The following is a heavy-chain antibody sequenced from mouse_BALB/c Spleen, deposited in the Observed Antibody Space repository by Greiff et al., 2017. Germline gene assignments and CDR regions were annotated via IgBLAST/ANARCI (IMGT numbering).Heavy chain of an antibody. V-gene: IGHV5-17*02. Sequence: DVMLVESGGGLVQPGGSRKLSCAASGFTFSSFGMHWVRQAPEKGLEWVAYISSGSSTIYYADTVKGRFTISRDNPKNTLFLQMTSLRSEDTAMYYCARSAATGDYYAMDYWGQGTSVTVSS. CDR1: GFTFSSFG. CDR2: ISSGSSTI. CDR3: ARSAATGDYYAMDY. J-gene: IGHJ4*01. D-gene: IGHD1-2*01.